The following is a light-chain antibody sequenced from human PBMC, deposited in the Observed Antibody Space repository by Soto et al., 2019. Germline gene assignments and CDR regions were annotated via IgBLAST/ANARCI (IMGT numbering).Light chain of an antibody. CDR1: QSISSW. Sequence: DIQMTQSPSTLSASVGDRVTITCRASQSISSWLAWYQQKPGKAPKLLIYDASSLESGVPSRFSGSGSGTEFTLTISSPQPDDFATYDCQQYNSYSRTFGQGTKVESK. CDR3: QQYNSYSRT. CDR2: DAS. V-gene: IGKV1-5*01. J-gene: IGKJ1*01.